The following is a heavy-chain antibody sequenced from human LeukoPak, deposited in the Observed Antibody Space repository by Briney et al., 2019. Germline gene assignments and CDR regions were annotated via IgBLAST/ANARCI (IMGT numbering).Heavy chain of an antibody. CDR2: ISGSGGST. CDR3: ARVRGFGNYVLGAFDI. J-gene: IGHJ3*02. V-gene: IGHV3-23*01. CDR1: GFTFSSYA. Sequence: GGSLRLSCAASGFTFSSYAMSWVRQAPGKGLEWVSAISGSGGSTYYADSVKGRFTISRDNSKNTLYLQMNSLRAEDTAVYYCARVRGFGNYVLGAFDIWGQGTMVTVSS. D-gene: IGHD4-11*01.